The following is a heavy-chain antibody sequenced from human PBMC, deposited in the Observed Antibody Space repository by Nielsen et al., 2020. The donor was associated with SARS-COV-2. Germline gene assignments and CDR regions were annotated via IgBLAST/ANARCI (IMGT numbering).Heavy chain of an antibody. CDR2: ISHSGTT. Sequence: SETLSLTCAVYGESLSNYDYNWIRQPPGKGLEWIGEISHSGTTNYNPSLKSRVTMSLDSSKNQFSLKLRSVTAADTAVYFCARGLMSGTPDFYYSYMDVWDKGSTVTVSS. D-gene: IGHD1-7*01. CDR3: ARGLMSGTPDFYYSYMDV. V-gene: IGHV4-34*01. J-gene: IGHJ6*03. CDR1: GESLSNYD.